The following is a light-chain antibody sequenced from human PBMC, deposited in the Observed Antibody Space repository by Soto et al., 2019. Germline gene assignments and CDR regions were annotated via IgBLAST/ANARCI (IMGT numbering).Light chain of an antibody. V-gene: IGKV3-15*01. Sequence: ETVMTQSPDTLSVSPGESATLSCRASQDVSTNLAWFQQKPGQTPRLVLYGASKRATGIPARFSGCGSGRHFTLTISSLQSEDFGVYYCQHYNNWPPYSFGQGTKVEIK. CDR3: QHYNNWPPYS. CDR2: GAS. CDR1: QDVSTN. J-gene: IGKJ2*03.